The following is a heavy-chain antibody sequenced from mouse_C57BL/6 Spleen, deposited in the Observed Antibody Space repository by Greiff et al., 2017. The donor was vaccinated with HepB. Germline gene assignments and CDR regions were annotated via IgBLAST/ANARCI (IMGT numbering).Heavy chain of an antibody. CDR2: ISSGGSYT. Sequence: EVQLVESGGDLVKPGGSLKLSCAASGFTFSSYGMSWVRQTPDKRLEWVATISSGGSYTYYPDSVKGRFTISRDNAKNTLYLQMSSLKSEDTAMYYCASDYSNYFDYWGQGTTLTVSS. D-gene: IGHD2-5*01. CDR3: ASDYSNYFDY. CDR1: GFTFSSYG. J-gene: IGHJ2*01. V-gene: IGHV5-6*01.